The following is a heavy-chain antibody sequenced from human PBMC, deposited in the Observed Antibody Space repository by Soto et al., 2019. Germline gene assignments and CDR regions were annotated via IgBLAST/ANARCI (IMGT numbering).Heavy chain of an antibody. D-gene: IGHD2-2*01. CDR3: ARATGSSHPFDY. V-gene: IGHV3-74*01. J-gene: IGHJ4*02. CDR1: GFTFSTYW. CDR2: ISTDGSST. Sequence: EVQLVESGGGLVQPGGSLRLSCAATGFTFSTYWMHWVRQGPGKGLVWVSRISTDGSSTTYADSVKGRFTISRDNAKNTLYLQMNSLRAEDTAVYYCARATGSSHPFDYWGQGSLVTVSP.